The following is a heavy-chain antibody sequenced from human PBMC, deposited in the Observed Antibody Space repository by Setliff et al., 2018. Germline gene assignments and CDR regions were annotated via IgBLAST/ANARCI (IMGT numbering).Heavy chain of an antibody. CDR3: ARMSGFLYMDV. J-gene: IGHJ6*03. CDR2: VYYSGTA. D-gene: IGHD3-3*01. V-gene: IGHV4-59*08. CDR1: GGSFTPYY. Sequence: PSETLSLTCTVSGGSFTPYYWSWIRQPPGKGLEWIGYVYYSGTAYYNPSLKSRVTISVDTSKNQFSLKLNSVTAADTAVYYCARMSGFLYMDVWGKGTQVTVSS.